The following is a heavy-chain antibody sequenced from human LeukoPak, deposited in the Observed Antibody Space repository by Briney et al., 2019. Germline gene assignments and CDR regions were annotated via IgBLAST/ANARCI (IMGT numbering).Heavy chain of an antibody. V-gene: IGHV4-59*01. J-gene: IGHJ6*03. Sequence: KPSETLSLTCTVSGGSISSYYWSWIRQPPGKGLEWIGYIYYSGSTHYNPSLKSRVTISVDTSKNQVSLKLRSVTAADTAVYYCARTTEGYAGGPGYSYYYYMDVWGKGTTVTISS. CDR1: GGSISSYY. D-gene: IGHD5-12*01. CDR3: ARTTEGYAGGPGYSYYYYMDV. CDR2: IYYSGST.